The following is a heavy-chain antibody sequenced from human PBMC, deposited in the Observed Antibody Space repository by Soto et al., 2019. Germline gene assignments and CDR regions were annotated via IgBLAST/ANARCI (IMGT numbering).Heavy chain of an antibody. D-gene: IGHD5-18*01. Sequence: ESGGGVVQPGRSLRLSCAASGFTFSSYGMHWVRQAPGKGLEWVAVISYDGSNKYYADSVKGRFTISRDNSKNTLYLQMNSLRAEDTAVYYCAKFLHTAMVYWGQGTLVTVSS. CDR3: AKFLHTAMVY. J-gene: IGHJ4*02. V-gene: IGHV3-30*18. CDR1: GFTFSSYG. CDR2: ISYDGSNK.